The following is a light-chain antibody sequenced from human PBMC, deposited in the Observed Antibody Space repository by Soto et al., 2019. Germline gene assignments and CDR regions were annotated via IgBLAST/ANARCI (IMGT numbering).Light chain of an antibody. CDR3: SSYTSSNTGV. J-gene: IGLJ3*02. V-gene: IGLV2-14*01. CDR1: TSAVGGYNY. CDR2: EVS. Sequence: QSALTQPASVSGSPGQSITISCTGPTSAVGGYNYVSWYQQHPGKVPRLRIYEVSNRPSGLSNRFSGSKSDNTASLTISGLQAEDEADYYCSSYTSSNTGVFGGGTKLTVL.